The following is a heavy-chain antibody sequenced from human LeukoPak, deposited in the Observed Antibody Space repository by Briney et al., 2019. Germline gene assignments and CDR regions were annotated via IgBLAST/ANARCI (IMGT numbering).Heavy chain of an antibody. Sequence: PSETLSLTCAVSGYSISSGYYWGRIRQPPGKGLEWIGSIYHSGSTYYNPSLKSRVTISVDTSKNQFSLKLSSVTAADTAVYYCARDYSNSNWFDPWGQGTLVTVSS. CDR1: GYSISSGYY. CDR2: IYHSGST. V-gene: IGHV4-38-2*01. J-gene: IGHJ5*02. D-gene: IGHD4-11*01. CDR3: ARDYSNSNWFDP.